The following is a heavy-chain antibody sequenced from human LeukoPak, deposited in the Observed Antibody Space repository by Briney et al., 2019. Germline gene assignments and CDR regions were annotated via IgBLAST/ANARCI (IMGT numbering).Heavy chain of an antibody. D-gene: IGHD6-6*01. CDR3: ARDRSSSSGNLDYYFDY. CDR1: GFTFSSYG. V-gene: IGHV3-33*01. CDR2: IWYDGSNK. Sequence: GRSLRLSCAASGFTFSSYGMHWVRQAPGKGLEWVAVIWYDGSNKYYADSAKGRFTISRDNSKNTLYLQMNSLRAEDTAVYYCARDRSSSSGNLDYYFDYWGQGTLVTVSS. J-gene: IGHJ4*02.